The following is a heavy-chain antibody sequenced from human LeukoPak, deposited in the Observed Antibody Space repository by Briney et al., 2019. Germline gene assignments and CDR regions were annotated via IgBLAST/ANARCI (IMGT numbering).Heavy chain of an antibody. D-gene: IGHD4-23*01. CDR2: ISGSSGSI. J-gene: IGHJ4*02. Sequence: PGGSLRLSCAGSGFTATTNYMNWVRQAPGKGLEWVSYISGSSGSIYYADSVRGRFTISRDNARNSLSLQMNSLRAEDTAVYYCARVDYGGFNFDYWGQGTLVTVST. V-gene: IGHV3-48*01. CDR1: GFTATTNY. CDR3: ARVDYGGFNFDY.